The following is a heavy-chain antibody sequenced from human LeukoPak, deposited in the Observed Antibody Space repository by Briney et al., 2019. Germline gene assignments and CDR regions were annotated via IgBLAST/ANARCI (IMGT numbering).Heavy chain of an antibody. V-gene: IGHV3-23*01. J-gene: IGHJ4*02. CDR1: GFTFSAYA. D-gene: IGHD5-24*01. CDR2: LSGTGDNT. Sequence: EGSLRLSCVGSGFTFSAYAMSWVRQAPGKGLEWVSSLSGTGDNTYYADSVKGRFTISRDNSKNTLYLQMNSLRAEDTAVYYCAKDRYFRDGYNEYWGQGTLVTVSS. CDR3: AKDRYFRDGYNEY.